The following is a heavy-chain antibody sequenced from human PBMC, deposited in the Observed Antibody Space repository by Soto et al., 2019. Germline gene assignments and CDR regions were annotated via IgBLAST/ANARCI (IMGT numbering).Heavy chain of an antibody. CDR1: GYTFTSYA. CDR2: INASNGNT. J-gene: IGHJ3*02. CDR3: ARDAPLGCSGGSCYYTDAFDI. D-gene: IGHD2-15*01. Sequence: PSVKVSCKASGYTFTSYAMHWVRQAPGQRLEWMGWINASNGNTKYSQKFQGRVTITRDTSASTAYMELSSLRSEDTAVYYCARDAPLGCSGGSCYYTDAFDIWGQGTMVTVSS. V-gene: IGHV1-3*01.